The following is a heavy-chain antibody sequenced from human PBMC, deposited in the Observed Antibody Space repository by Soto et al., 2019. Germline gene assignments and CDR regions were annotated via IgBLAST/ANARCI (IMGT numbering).Heavy chain of an antibody. CDR1: GFTFDDYA. CDR2: ISWNSGSI. V-gene: IGHV3-9*01. D-gene: IGHD3-16*01. CDR3: AKGSWGFDP. Sequence: EVQLVESGGGLVQPGRSLRLSCAASGFTFDDYAMHWVRQAPGKGLEWVSGISWNSGSIGYADSVKGRFTISRDNAKNSLYLQMNSLRAEDTALYSCAKGSWGFDPWGQGTLVTVSS. J-gene: IGHJ5*02.